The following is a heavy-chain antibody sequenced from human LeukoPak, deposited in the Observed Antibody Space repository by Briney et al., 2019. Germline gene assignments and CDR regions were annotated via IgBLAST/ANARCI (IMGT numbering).Heavy chain of an antibody. CDR2: IIPTFGTV. CDR3: ARDSLNSGSYSVDYYMDV. D-gene: IGHD1-26*01. CDR1: GGTFSMHG. V-gene: IGHV1-69*05. Sequence: GASVKVSCKASGGTFSMHGISWVRQAPGQGPEWMGRIIPTFGTVNYSQKFQGRVTITTDESTSTAYMELSSLRSEDTAVYYCARDSLNSGSYSVDYYMDVWGKGTTVTVSS. J-gene: IGHJ6*03.